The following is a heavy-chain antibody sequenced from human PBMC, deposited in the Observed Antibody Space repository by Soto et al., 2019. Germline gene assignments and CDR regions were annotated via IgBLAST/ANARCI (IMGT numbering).Heavy chain of an antibody. J-gene: IGHJ4*01. Sequence: GGTLRLSCAASGFNFGIYWMSWVRQAPGKGLEWVATIKGDASEKKYVGSVKGRFTTSRDNAKTSLFLQMDSLRAEDTAVYYCARDSVYGSERSVTRYLVYWCHG. CDR1: GFNFGIYW. CDR3: ARDSVYGSERSVTRYLVY. D-gene: IGHD3-10*01. V-gene: IGHV3-7*01. CDR2: IKGDASEK.